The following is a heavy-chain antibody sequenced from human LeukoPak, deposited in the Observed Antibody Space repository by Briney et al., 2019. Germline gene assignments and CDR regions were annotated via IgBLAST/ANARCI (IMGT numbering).Heavy chain of an antibody. Sequence: GGSLRLSCAASGFSVSNTYMSWVRQAPGKGLEWVSIIYSGGNTYYADSVKGRFNISRDNSKNTLYLQMNRLRPEDTAVYYCARGTVTALDYWGQGTLVTVSS. V-gene: IGHV3-53*01. CDR3: ARGTVTALDY. CDR2: IYSGGNT. CDR1: GFSVSNTY. J-gene: IGHJ4*02. D-gene: IGHD2-21*02.